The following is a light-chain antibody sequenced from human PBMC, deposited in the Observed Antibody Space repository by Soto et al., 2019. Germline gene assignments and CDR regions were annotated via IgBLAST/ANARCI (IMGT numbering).Light chain of an antibody. CDR3: QQRYSWPLT. CDR1: QSLNIY. V-gene: IGKV3-11*01. CDR2: DAS. J-gene: IGKJ4*01. Sequence: EIVLTQSPATLSLSPGERATLSCRAGQSLNIYLAWYQQKRGQAPRLLIYDASISAAGIPARFSGSWSGTDFTLTISSLEPEDFAVYYCQQRYSWPLTFGGGTKVDIK.